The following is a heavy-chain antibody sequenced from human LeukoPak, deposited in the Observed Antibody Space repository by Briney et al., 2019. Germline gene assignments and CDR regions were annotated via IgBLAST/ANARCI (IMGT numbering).Heavy chain of an antibody. CDR3: ARSTSSGWYYY. Sequence: PGGSLRLSCADSGFTVSSNYMRWVRQAPGKGLEWVSVIYSGGSTHYADSVKGRFTISRDNSKNTLYLQMNSLRAEDTAVYYCARSTSSGWYYYWGQGTLVTVSS. D-gene: IGHD6-19*01. J-gene: IGHJ4*02. CDR1: GFTVSSNY. CDR2: IYSGGST. V-gene: IGHV3-66*01.